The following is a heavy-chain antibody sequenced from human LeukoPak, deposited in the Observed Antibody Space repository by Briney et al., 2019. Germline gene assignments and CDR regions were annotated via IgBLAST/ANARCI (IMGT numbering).Heavy chain of an antibody. J-gene: IGHJ4*02. V-gene: IGHV3-21*01. CDR2: ISSSSSYI. D-gene: IGHD3-9*01. CDR3: AREPAGYYKGFDY. CDR1: GFTFSSYS. Sequence: GGSLRLSCAASGFTFSSYSMNWVRQAPGKGLEWVSSISSSSSYIYYADSVKGRFTISRDNAKNSLYLHMNSLRAEDTAVYYCAREPAGYYKGFDYWGQGTLVTVSS.